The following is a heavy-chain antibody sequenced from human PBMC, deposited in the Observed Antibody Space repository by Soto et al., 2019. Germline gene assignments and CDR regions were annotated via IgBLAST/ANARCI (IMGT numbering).Heavy chain of an antibody. CDR2: IFYSGST. V-gene: IGHV4-31*03. J-gene: IGHJ6*02. CDR3: ARVLNLRYFDIYYYYGMDV. CDR1: GGSISSGGYY. D-gene: IGHD3-9*01. Sequence: PSETLSLTCTVSGGSISSGGYYWSWIRQHPEKGLEWIGYIFYSGSTYYNPSLKSRVTISVDTSKNQFSLKLSSVTAADTAVYYCARVLNLRYFDIYYYYGMDVWGQGTTVTVSS.